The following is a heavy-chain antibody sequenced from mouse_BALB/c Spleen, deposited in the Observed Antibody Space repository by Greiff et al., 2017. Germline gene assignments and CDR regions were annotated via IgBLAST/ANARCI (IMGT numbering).Heavy chain of an antibody. D-gene: IGHD1-1*01. V-gene: IGHV5-6*01. Sequence: EVQLVESGGDLVKPGGSLKLSCAASGFTFSSYGMSWVRQTPDKRLEWVATISSGGSYTYYPDSVKGRFTISRDNAKNTLYLQMSSLKSEDTAMYYCARRRYGSSYDYAMDYWGQGTSVTVSS. J-gene: IGHJ4*01. CDR3: ARRRYGSSYDYAMDY. CDR1: GFTFSSYG. CDR2: ISSGGSYT.